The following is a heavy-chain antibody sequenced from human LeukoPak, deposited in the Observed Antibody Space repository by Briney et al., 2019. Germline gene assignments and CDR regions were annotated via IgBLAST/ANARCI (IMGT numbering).Heavy chain of an antibody. J-gene: IGHJ4*02. Sequence: ASVKVSCKASGYTFTGYYMHWVLQAPGQGLEWMGWINPNSGGTNYAQKFQGRVTMTRDTSISTAYMELSRLRSDDTAVYYCARAPPYCTNGVCYIYWGQGTLVTVSS. CDR3: ARAPPYCTNGVCYIY. CDR2: INPNSGGT. CDR1: GYTFTGYY. D-gene: IGHD2-8*01. V-gene: IGHV1-2*02.